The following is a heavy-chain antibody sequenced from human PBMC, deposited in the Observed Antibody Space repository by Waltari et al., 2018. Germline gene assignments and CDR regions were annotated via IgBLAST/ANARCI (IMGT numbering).Heavy chain of an antibody. CDR2: IYYRGIT. CDR3: ARLPISLGVGSVFDI. J-gene: IGHJ3*02. Sequence: QMQLQESGQGLVEPSEPLSPTCTVSGGSISSSTYYWGWIRQPPGKGLEWVGKIYYRGITYDKPSLKSRLTISVDTSKNQFSLNLRSVTAADTAVYYCARLPISLGVGSVFDIWGQGTMVTVSS. CDR1: GGSISSSTYY. D-gene: IGHD2-15*01. V-gene: IGHV4-39*01.